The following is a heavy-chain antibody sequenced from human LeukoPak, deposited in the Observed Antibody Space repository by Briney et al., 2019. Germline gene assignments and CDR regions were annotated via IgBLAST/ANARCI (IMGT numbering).Heavy chain of an antibody. Sequence: HGESLKISCKGSGYSFTSYWIGWVRQMPGKGLEWMGIIYPGDSDTRYSPSFQGQVTISADKSLSTAYLQWSSLKASDTAMYYCARRGSSGWYGDDAFDIWGQGTMVTVSS. D-gene: IGHD6-19*01. CDR1: GYSFTSYW. CDR2: IYPGDSDT. CDR3: ARRGSSGWYGDDAFDI. J-gene: IGHJ3*02. V-gene: IGHV5-51*01.